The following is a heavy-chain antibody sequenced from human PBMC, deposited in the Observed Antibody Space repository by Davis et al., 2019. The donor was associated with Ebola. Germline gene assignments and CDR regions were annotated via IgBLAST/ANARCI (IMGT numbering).Heavy chain of an antibody. CDR1: GYTFTSYH. Sequence: ASVKVSCKASGYTFTSYHMNWVRQATGQGLEWMGWMDPNSGYARYVWKFQGRVTITRDTSASTAYMELSSLRSEDTAVYFCARDEFDYWGQGTLVTVSS. J-gene: IGHJ4*02. V-gene: IGHV1-8*01. CDR2: MDPNSGYA. CDR3: ARDEFDY.